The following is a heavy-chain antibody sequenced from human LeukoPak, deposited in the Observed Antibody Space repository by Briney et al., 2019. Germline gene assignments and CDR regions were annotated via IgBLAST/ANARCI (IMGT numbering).Heavy chain of an antibody. CDR2: INPNSGGT. J-gene: IGHJ4*02. V-gene: IGHV1-2*02. CDR3: ARKDDCGGDCYSSNY. Sequence: ASVKVSCKASGYTFTSYDINWVRQAPGQGLEWMGWINPNSGGTNYAQKFQGRVTMTRDTSISTAYMELSRLRSDDTAVYYCARKDDCGGDCYSSNYWGQGTLVTVSS. D-gene: IGHD2-21*02. CDR1: GYTFTSYD.